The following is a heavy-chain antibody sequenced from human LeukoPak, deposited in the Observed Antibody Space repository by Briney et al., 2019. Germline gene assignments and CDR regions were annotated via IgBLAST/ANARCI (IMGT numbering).Heavy chain of an antibody. CDR3: ARDFATAHVTGPPIHYGMDV. J-gene: IGHJ6*02. CDR2: IYPSGST. V-gene: IGHV4-61*02. CDR1: GGSISSGSYY. D-gene: IGHD1-14*01. Sequence: PSETLSLTCTVSGGSISSGSYYWSWIRQPAGKGLEWIGPIYPSGSTNYNPSLKSRVTISVDTSKNQFSLKLSSVTAAYTAVYYCARDFATAHVTGPPIHYGMDVWGQGTTVAVSS.